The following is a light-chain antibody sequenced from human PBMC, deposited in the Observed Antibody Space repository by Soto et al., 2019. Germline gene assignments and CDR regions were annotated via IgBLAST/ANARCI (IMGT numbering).Light chain of an antibody. J-gene: IGKJ2*02. V-gene: IGKV1-6*01. CDR3: LQDHDYQWT. CDR1: QGYSSD. Sequence: AIQVTQSPSSLSASVGDRVTITCRATQGYSSDLGWYQQKPGKAPKLLIYAASDLQAEVPSSFSGSGSGTDFTLTISSLQAEDFATDYCLQDHDYQWTFGQGTNLEIK. CDR2: AAS.